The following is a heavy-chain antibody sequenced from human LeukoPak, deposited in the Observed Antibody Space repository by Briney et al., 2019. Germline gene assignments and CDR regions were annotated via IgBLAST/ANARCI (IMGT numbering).Heavy chain of an antibody. D-gene: IGHD1-26*01. CDR3: ARDKLMGATDY. CDR1: GXTFSSYS. J-gene: IGHJ4*02. Sequence: GGSLRFSCTASGXTFSSYSMNWVRQAPGKGLEWVSSISSSSSYIYYADSVKGRFTISRDNAKNSLYLQMSSLRAEDTAVYYCARDKLMGATDYWGQGTLVTVSS. V-gene: IGHV3-21*01. CDR2: ISSSSSYI.